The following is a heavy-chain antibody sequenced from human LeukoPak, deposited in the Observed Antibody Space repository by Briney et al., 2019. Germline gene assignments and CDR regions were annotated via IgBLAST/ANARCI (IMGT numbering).Heavy chain of an antibody. Sequence: KSSETLSLTCTVSGGSISSSSYYWGWIRQPPGKGLEWIGSIYYSGSTYYNPSLKSRVTISVDTSKNQFSLKLSSVTAADTAVYYCARLMIPDILTGYYYYGMDVWGQGTTVTVSS. CDR1: GGSISSSSYY. D-gene: IGHD3-9*01. CDR3: ARLMIPDILTGYYYYGMDV. V-gene: IGHV4-39*07. CDR2: IYYSGST. J-gene: IGHJ6*02.